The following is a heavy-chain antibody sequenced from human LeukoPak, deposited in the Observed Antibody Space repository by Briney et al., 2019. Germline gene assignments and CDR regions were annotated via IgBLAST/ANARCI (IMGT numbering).Heavy chain of an antibody. J-gene: IGHJ4*02. CDR2: ISGSGGST. V-gene: IGHV3-23*01. D-gene: IGHD3-3*01. CDR1: GFTFNNYG. Sequence: GGSLRLSCAAAGFTFNNYGMSSARQAPGKGLEWGSGISGSGGSTYYADSVKGRFTISRDNSKNTLYMQMNSLRGGDTAVYYCAKAIFAGRYNFDYWGQGTLVTVSS. CDR3: AKAIFAGRYNFDY.